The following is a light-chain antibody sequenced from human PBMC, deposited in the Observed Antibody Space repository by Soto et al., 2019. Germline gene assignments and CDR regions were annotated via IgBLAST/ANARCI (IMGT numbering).Light chain of an antibody. V-gene: IGKV1-39*01. CDR2: AAS. CDR3: QQYYSFPLT. Sequence: DIQMTQSPSSLSASVGDRVTITCRASQNIFSYLNWYQQKPGKAPNLLIYAASTLQSGVPSRFSGSGSGTDFTLTISCLQSEDFATYYCQQYYSFPLTFGQGTKVDIK. J-gene: IGKJ1*01. CDR1: QNIFSY.